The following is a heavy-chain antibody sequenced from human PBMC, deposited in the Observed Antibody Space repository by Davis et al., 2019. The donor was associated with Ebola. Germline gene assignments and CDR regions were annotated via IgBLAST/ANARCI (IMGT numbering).Heavy chain of an antibody. CDR1: GYTFTGYY. J-gene: IGHJ4*02. CDR3: ARDRRPRIAVAGPTDY. D-gene: IGHD6-19*01. Sequence: ASVKVSCKASGYTFTGYYIHWVRQAPGQGLEWMGCINPNSGGTNYAQKFQGRVTMTRDTSISTAYMELSSLRSDDTAVYYCARDRRPRIAVAGPTDYWGQGTLVTVSS. V-gene: IGHV1-2*02. CDR2: INPNSGGT.